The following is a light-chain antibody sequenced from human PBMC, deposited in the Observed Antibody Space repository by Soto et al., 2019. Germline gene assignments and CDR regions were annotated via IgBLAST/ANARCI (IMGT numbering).Light chain of an antibody. CDR1: SSDVGSYNL. CDR3: CSYAGSSTFPLV. Sequence: QSVLTQPASVSGSPGQSITISCTGTSSDVGSYNLVSWYQQHPGKAPKLMIYEGSKRPSGVSNRFSGSKSGNTASLTISGLQAEDEADYYCCSYAGSSTFPLVFGGGTKRTVL. J-gene: IGLJ2*01. CDR2: EGS. V-gene: IGLV2-23*03.